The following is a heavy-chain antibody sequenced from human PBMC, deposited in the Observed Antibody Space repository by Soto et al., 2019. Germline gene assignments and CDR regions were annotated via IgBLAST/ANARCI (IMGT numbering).Heavy chain of an antibody. CDR2: IYYSGST. J-gene: IGHJ3*02. V-gene: IGHV4-31*03. CDR3: ARDDEGAFDI. Sequence: ASGTLSLTCTVSGGSISSGGYYWSWIRQHPGKGLEWIGYIYYSGSTYYNPSLKSRVTISVDTSKNQFSLKLSSVTAADTAVYYCARDDEGAFDIWGQGTMVTVSS. CDR1: GGSISSGGYY.